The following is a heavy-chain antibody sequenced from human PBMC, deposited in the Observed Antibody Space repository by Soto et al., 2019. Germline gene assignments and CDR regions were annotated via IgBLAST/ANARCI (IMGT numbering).Heavy chain of an antibody. Sequence: SVKVSCKASGGTFSSYAISWVRQAPGQGLEWMGGIIPIFGTANYAQKFQGRVTITADESTSTAYMELSSLRSEDTAVYYCANSDYGDYYFDYWGQGTLVTVSS. CDR2: IIPIFGTA. CDR3: ANSDYGDYYFDY. CDR1: GGTFSSYA. D-gene: IGHD4-17*01. V-gene: IGHV1-69*13. J-gene: IGHJ4*02.